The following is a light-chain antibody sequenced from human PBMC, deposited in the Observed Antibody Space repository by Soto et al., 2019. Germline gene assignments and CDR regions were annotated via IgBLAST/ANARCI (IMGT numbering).Light chain of an antibody. J-gene: IGLJ2*01. Sequence: QSALTQPASVSGSPGQSITISCTGTSSDVGSYNLVSWYQQHPGKAPKLMIYEGSKRPSGVSNRFSGSKSDNTASLTISGLEDEDEDDYYCCSYGGSVFGGGTKLTVL. CDR3: CSYGGSV. CDR1: SSDVGSYNL. V-gene: IGLV2-23*01. CDR2: EGS.